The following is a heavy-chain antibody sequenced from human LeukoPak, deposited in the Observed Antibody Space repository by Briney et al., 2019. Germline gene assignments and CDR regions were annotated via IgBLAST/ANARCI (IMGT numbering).Heavy chain of an antibody. Sequence: GGSLRLSCAASGFTFSSYWMSWVRQAPGKGLEWVSNIKQDGSEKYYVDSVKGRFTISRDNAKNSLYLQMNSLRAEDTAVYYCAQGVVVVPAAMYFQHWGQGTLVTVSS. J-gene: IGHJ1*01. D-gene: IGHD2-2*01. CDR1: GFTFSSYW. CDR2: IKQDGSEK. CDR3: AQGVVVVPAAMYFQH. V-gene: IGHV3-7*01.